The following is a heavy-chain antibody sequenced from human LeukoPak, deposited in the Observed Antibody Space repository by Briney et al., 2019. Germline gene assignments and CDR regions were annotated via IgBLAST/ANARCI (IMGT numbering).Heavy chain of an antibody. CDR3: AGSLKFITMIPHY. CDR1: GGTFSSYA. Sequence: GASVKVSCKASGGTFSSYAISWVRQAPGQGLEWMGGIIPIFGTANYAQKFQGRVTITADESTSTAYMELSSLRSEDTAVFYCAGSLKFITMIPHYWGRGTLVTVSS. V-gene: IGHV1-69*13. CDR2: IIPIFGTA. D-gene: IGHD3-22*01. J-gene: IGHJ4*02.